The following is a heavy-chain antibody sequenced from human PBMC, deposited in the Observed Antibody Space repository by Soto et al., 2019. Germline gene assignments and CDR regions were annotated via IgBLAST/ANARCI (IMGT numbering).Heavy chain of an antibody. J-gene: IGHJ4*02. CDR2: TYYRSRWYN. V-gene: IGHV6-1*01. D-gene: IGHD4-17*01. Sequence: PSQTLSLTCAISGDSVSSNSAAWNWIRQSPSRGLEWLGRTYYRSRWYNDYAVSVKSRITVNPDTSKNQFSLHLNSVTPEDTAVYYCARDLVIYGDYEFSSYYFDYGGQGTLVTVSS. CDR3: ARDLVIYGDYEFSSYYFDY. CDR1: GDSVSSNSAA.